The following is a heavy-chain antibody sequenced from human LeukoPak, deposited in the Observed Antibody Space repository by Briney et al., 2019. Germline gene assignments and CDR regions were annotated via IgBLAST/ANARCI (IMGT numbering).Heavy chain of an antibody. CDR1: GFALSMYT. CDR2: ASYDGGNK. Sequence: PGGSLRLSCVASGFALSMYTLHWVRQAPGKGLECVAVASYDGGNKYYADSVKGRFTISRDNSKNTLYLQMNSLKTEDTAVYYCAKDARGYSYGLLDYWGQGTLVTVSS. V-gene: IGHV3-30-3*02. CDR3: AKDARGYSYGLLDY. D-gene: IGHD5-18*01. J-gene: IGHJ4*02.